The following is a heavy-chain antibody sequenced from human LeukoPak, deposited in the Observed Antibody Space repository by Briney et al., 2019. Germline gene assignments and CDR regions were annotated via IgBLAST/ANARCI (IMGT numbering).Heavy chain of an antibody. V-gene: IGHV1-3*01. CDR1: GYTFTTYP. Sequence: ASVKVSCKASGYTFTTYPIHWVRQAPGQRLEWMGWINAGNGNTKYSRKFQGRVTIRRDTSASTVYMELSSLRSEGTAVYYCARDEGRYNYWGQGTLVTVSS. J-gene: IGHJ4*02. D-gene: IGHD5-12*01. CDR3: ARDEGRYNY. CDR2: INAGNGNT.